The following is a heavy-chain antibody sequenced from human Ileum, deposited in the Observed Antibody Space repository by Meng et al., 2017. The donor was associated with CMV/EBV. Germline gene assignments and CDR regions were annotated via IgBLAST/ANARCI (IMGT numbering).Heavy chain of an antibody. V-gene: IGHV3-74*01. CDR2: INIDGKTI. CDR1: GFTFSNHW. J-gene: IGHJ5*02. D-gene: IGHD2-15*01. CDR3: GRLTPDWGFDP. Sequence: EVHLVESGGDLVAPGGSLRFSCVASGFTFSNHWMHWVRQGQGKGLEWLSHINIDGKTIKYADSVKGRFTISRDNAKNTLYLQMNSLRGEDTAVYYCGRLTPDWGFDPWGQGTLVTVSS.